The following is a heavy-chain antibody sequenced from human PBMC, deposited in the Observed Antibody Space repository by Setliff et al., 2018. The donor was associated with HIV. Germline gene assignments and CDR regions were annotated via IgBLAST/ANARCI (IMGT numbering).Heavy chain of an antibody. Sequence: GGSLRLSCAASGFTFSSYWRSWVRQAPGKGLEWVANIKQDGSEKYYVDSVKGRFTISRDNAKNSMYLQMNSLGAEETAAYYCAREFKSSYGAAAFDILGQGTMVTVSS. CDR2: IKQDGSEK. CDR1: GFTFSSYW. V-gene: IGHV3-7*01. CDR3: AREFKSSYGAAAFDI. D-gene: IGHD5-18*01. J-gene: IGHJ3*02.